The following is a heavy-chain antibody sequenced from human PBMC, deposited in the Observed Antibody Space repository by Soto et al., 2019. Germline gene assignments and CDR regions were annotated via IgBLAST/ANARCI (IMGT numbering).Heavy chain of an antibody. Sequence: QVQLVQSGAEVKKPGSSVKVSCKASGGTFSSYAISWVRQAPGQGLEWMGGIIPIFGTANYAQKFQGRVTITADESTSTAYMELSSLRSEDTAVYYGARGRYGDYGPPNWFDPWGQGTLVTVSS. CDR3: ARGRYGDYGPPNWFDP. CDR1: GGTFSSYA. CDR2: IIPIFGTA. V-gene: IGHV1-69*01. D-gene: IGHD4-17*01. J-gene: IGHJ5*02.